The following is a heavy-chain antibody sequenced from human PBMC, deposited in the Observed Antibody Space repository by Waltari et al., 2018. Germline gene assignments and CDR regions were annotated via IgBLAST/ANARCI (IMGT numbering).Heavy chain of an antibody. Sequence: EVQLVESGGGLVQPGGSLRLSCGASGFTFSNSWLSWVRQAPGKGLEWVANIKEDGSYTYYMDSVKGRFTISRDTARNSLYLQMNGLRAEDTAVYYCARDGSPPLFQSLDYWGQGTLVTVSS. CDR3: ARDGSPPLFQSLDY. CDR1: GFTFSNSW. J-gene: IGHJ4*02. CDR2: IKEDGSYT. V-gene: IGHV3-7*01.